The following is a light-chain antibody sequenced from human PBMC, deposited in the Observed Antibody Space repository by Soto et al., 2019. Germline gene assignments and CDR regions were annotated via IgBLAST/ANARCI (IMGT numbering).Light chain of an antibody. Sequence: EFVLTQSPGTLSLSPGERATLSCRASQSVSSNYLAWYQQKPGQAPRLLIYGASSRATGVPDRFSGSGSGTDFTLTISRLEPEDVAVYYCQQYCSSPLTFGGGTKVEIK. J-gene: IGKJ4*01. CDR1: QSVSSNY. V-gene: IGKV3-20*01. CDR2: GAS. CDR3: QQYCSSPLT.